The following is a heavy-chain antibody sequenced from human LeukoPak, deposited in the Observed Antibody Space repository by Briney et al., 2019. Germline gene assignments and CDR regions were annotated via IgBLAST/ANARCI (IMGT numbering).Heavy chain of an antibody. CDR3: ERDFRGYSYGSGWFDP. Sequence: SETLSLTCTVSGGSLSGHFWSWFRRPPGKGLENIGYIHSSGSTNYNPSYKSGVTVSLKMSKNQFSLSLSSVTAADTAGHYCERDFRGYSYGSGWFDPWGQGTLVTVSS. J-gene: IGHJ5*02. CDR1: GGSLSGHF. CDR2: IHSSGST. V-gene: IGHV4-59*11. D-gene: IGHD5-18*01.